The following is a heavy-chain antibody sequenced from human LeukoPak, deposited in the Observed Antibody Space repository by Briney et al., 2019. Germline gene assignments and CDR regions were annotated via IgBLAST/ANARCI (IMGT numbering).Heavy chain of an antibody. CDR2: IYYSGST. CDR1: GGSISSYY. CDR3: ARSFIFERGPAFDI. D-gene: IGHD3-3*02. Sequence: SETLSLTCTVSGGSISSYYWSWIRQPPGKGLEWIGYIYYSGSTNYNPSLKSRVTISVDTSKNQFSLKLSSVTAADTAVYHCARSFIFERGPAFDIWGQGTMVTVSS. J-gene: IGHJ3*02. V-gene: IGHV4-59*08.